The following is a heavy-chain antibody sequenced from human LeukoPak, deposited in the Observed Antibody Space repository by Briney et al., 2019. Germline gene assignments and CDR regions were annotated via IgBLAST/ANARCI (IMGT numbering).Heavy chain of an antibody. CDR2: ISGYNGKT. Sequence: ASVKVSCKASGYTFNTYGITWVRQAPGQGLEWMGWISGYNGKTKYAQKLQDRVTMTTDTSTTTAYMELRSLRSDDTAVFYCARVDILTGYYFFDSWGQGTLVTVSS. CDR3: ARVDILTGYYFFDS. D-gene: IGHD3-9*01. CDR1: GYTFNTYG. J-gene: IGHJ4*02. V-gene: IGHV1-18*01.